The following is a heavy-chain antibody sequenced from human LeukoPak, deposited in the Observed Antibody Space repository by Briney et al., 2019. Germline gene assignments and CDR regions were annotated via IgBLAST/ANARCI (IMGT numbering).Heavy chain of an antibody. D-gene: IGHD3-3*01. CDR3: ARQRAVARWSGFDY. CDR1: GFTFSSYS. V-gene: IGHV3-21*01. J-gene: IGHJ4*02. Sequence: GGSLGLSCAASGFTFSSYSMNRVRQAPGKGLEWVSSISSSSSYIYYADSVKGRFTISRDNAKNSLYLQMNSLRAEDTAVYYCARQRAVARWSGFDYWGQGTMVIVSS. CDR2: ISSSSSYI.